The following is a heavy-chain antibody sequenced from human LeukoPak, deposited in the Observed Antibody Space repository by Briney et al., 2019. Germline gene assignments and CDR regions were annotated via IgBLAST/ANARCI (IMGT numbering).Heavy chain of an antibody. CDR2: VSFGSSYI. CDR1: GFTFSSYG. V-gene: IGHV3-21*06. CDR3: ARASTEYAVTDGFDT. Sequence: PGRSLRLSCAASGFTFSSYGMHWVRQSPGKGLQWVSYVSFGSSYISYADSLKGRFTISRDDAKSSVYLEMTSLRTDDTAVYYCARASTEYAVTDGFDTWGPGTLVTVSS. D-gene: IGHD4-17*01. J-gene: IGHJ5*02.